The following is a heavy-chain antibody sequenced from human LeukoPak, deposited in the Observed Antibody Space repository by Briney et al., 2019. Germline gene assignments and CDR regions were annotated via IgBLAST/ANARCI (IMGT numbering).Heavy chain of an antibody. CDR1: GGTFSSYA. Sequence: SVKVSCKASGGTFSSYAISWVRQAPGQGLEWMGGIIPIFGTANYAQKFQGRVTITADKSTSTAYMELSSLRSEDTAVYYCARDRCSGGSCYWFDPWGQGTLVTVSS. CDR2: IIPIFGTA. D-gene: IGHD2-15*01. CDR3: ARDRCSGGSCYWFDP. V-gene: IGHV1-69*06. J-gene: IGHJ5*02.